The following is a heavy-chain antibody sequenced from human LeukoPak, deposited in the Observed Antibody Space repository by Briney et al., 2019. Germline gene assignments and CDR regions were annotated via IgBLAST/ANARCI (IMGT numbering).Heavy chain of an antibody. CDR3: ARRFPYYDSTRNWFDP. J-gene: IGHJ5*02. CDR1: GYTFTSYA. V-gene: IGHV7-4-1*01. CDR2: INTNTGNP. Sequence: ASVTVSCTASGYTFTSYAMDWVRQAPGQGLEWMGWINTNTGNPTYAQGFTGRFVFSLDTSVSTAYLQIGSLKAEDTAVYYCARRFPYYDSTRNWFDPWGQGTLVTVSS. D-gene: IGHD3-22*01.